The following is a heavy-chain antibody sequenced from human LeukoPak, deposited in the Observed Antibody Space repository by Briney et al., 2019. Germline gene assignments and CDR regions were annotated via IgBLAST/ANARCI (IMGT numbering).Heavy chain of an antibody. Sequence: SETLSLTCSVSGGSISSSSYYWGWIRQPPGKGLEWIGSIYYSGSTYYNPSLKSRVTISVDTSKNQFSLKLSSVTAADTAVYYCASTPYYIAVAGLFDYWGQGTPVTVSS. J-gene: IGHJ4*02. CDR1: GGSISSSSYY. V-gene: IGHV4-39*01. CDR3: ASTPYYIAVAGLFDY. D-gene: IGHD6-19*01. CDR2: IYYSGST.